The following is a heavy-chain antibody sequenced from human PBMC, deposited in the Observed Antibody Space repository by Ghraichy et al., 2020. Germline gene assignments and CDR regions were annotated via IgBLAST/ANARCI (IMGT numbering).Heavy chain of an antibody. D-gene: IGHD1-26*01. CDR3: AKDGRGVGDTAPNEYFDY. V-gene: IGHV3-23*01. CDR1: GFTFSSYA. CDR2: VSPGGGGT. J-gene: IGHJ4*02. Sequence: GESLNISCAASGFTFSSYAMSWVRQAPGEGLEWVSAVSPGGGGTWYADSVRGRFTISRDNSRNTVHLQMSSLRAEDTGVYYCAKDGRGVGDTAPNEYFDYWGQGTRVTVSS.